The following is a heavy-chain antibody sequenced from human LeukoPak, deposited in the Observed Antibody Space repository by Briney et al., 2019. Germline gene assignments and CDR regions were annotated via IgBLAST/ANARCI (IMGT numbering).Heavy chain of an antibody. J-gene: IGHJ3*02. CDR1: GFTFSSYA. CDR2: ISGSGGST. V-gene: IGHV3-23*01. Sequence: GGSLRLSCAASGFTFSSYAMTWVRHAPGKGLERVSAISGSGGSTFYADSVKGRFTISRDNSKNTLYLQMNSLRAEDTAVYYCAKKKLDTDAFDIWGQGTMVTVSS. D-gene: IGHD3/OR15-3a*01. CDR3: AKKKLDTDAFDI.